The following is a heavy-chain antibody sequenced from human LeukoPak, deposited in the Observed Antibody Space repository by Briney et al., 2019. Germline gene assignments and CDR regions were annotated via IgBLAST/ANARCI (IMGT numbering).Heavy chain of an antibody. CDR3: ALHPGSRPPFPSGDY. CDR2: IIPIFGTA. Sequence: PSVKVSCKASGGTFSSYAISWVRHAPGQGLEWMGGIIPIFGTANYAQKFQGRVTITTDESTSTAYMELSSLRSEDTAVYYCALHPGSRPPFPSGDYWGQGTLVTVSS. D-gene: IGHD1-14*01. J-gene: IGHJ4*02. V-gene: IGHV1-69*05. CDR1: GGTFSSYA.